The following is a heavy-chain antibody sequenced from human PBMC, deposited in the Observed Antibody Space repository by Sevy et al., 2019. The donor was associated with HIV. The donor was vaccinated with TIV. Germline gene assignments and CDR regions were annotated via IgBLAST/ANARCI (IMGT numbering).Heavy chain of an antibody. Sequence: GGSLRLSCAASGFTFSDYYMSWIRQAPGKGLEWVSGVSVRSGSTYSADSVKGRFTISRDNSKNTRYLHMNSLRAEDTAVYYCAKDQGQLLQYYFDYWGQGTLVTVSS. CDR2: VSVRSGST. CDR1: GFTFSDYY. V-gene: IGHV3-23*01. J-gene: IGHJ4*02. CDR3: AKDQGQLLQYYFDY. D-gene: IGHD2-2*01.